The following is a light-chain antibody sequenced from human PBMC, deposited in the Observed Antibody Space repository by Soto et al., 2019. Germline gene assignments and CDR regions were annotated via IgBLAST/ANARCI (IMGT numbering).Light chain of an antibody. CDR1: QSLNNN. Sequence: EIVMTQSPATLSVSPGEKATLSCRASQSLNNNLAWYQQKPGQGPRLLIYFASTRATGIPARFSGSGSGTEFSLTLSSLQSEDFAIYYCQQYSAWPLSVGGGTKVETK. V-gene: IGKV3-15*01. CDR3: QQYSAWPLS. CDR2: FAS. J-gene: IGKJ4*01.